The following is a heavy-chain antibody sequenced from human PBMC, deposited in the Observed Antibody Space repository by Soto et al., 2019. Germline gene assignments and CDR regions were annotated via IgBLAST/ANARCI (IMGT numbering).Heavy chain of an antibody. CDR1: GGSFSGYY. J-gene: IGHJ5*02. CDR2: INHSGST. Sequence: QVQLQQWGAGLLKPSETLSLTCAVYGGSFSGYYWSWIRQPPGKGLEWIGEINHSGSTNYNPSLKSRVTISADTSKNQFSLKLSSVTAADTAVYYCARHQNRGYCSGGSCYSGWFDPWGQGTLVTVSS. CDR3: ARHQNRGYCSGGSCYSGWFDP. D-gene: IGHD2-15*01. V-gene: IGHV4-34*01.